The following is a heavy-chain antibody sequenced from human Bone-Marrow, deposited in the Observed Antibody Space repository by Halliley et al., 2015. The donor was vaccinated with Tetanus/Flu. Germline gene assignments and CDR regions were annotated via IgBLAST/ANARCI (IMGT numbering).Heavy chain of an antibody. V-gene: IGHV3-7*03. J-gene: IGHJ6*02. D-gene: IGHD3-16*01. CDR2: INQDLREK. Sequence: NINQDLREKHYVDSVAGRFIISRDNARNSLYLQMNSLRAEDTAVYYCARGRVMGTIYYYGLDVWGQGTTVSVSS. CDR3: ARGRVMGTIYYYGLDV.